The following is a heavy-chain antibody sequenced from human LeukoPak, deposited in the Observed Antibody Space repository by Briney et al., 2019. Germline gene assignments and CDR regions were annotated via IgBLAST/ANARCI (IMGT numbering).Heavy chain of an antibody. CDR3: ARYSYDSSGYHSFDP. CDR2: IYNSGST. V-gene: IGHV4-59*01. J-gene: IGHJ5*02. CDR1: GGSLSSYY. D-gene: IGHD3-22*01. Sequence: SETLSLTCTVSGGSLSSYYWSWIRQPPGKGLGGIGYIYNSGSTNYNPSLKSRVTISVDTSKKLFSLKLSSVTAADTAVYHCARYSYDSSGYHSFDPWGQGTLVTVSS.